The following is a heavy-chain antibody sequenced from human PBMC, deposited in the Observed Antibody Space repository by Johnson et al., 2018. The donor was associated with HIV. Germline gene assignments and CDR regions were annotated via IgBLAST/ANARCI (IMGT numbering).Heavy chain of an antibody. V-gene: IGHV3-15*05. CDR1: GFTFSNAW. J-gene: IGHJ3*02. D-gene: IGHD3-10*01. Sequence: VQLVESGGGVVQPGRSLRVSCAASGFTFSNAWMSWVRQAPGQGLEWVGRIKSKTDGGTTDYAATVKGRFTISRDDSKNTLYLQMNSLRAEDTAVYYCARDQGDYYGSGNDAFDIWGQGTMVTVSS. CDR2: IKSKTDGGTT. CDR3: ARDQGDYYGSGNDAFDI.